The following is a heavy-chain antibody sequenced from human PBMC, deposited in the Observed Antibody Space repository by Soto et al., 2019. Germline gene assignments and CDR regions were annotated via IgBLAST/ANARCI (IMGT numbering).Heavy chain of an antibody. V-gene: IGHV3-48*02. Sequence: LRLSCAASGFTFSSYSMNWVRQAPGKGLEWVSYISSSSSTIYYADSVKGRFTISRDNAKNSLYLQMNSLRDEDTAVYYCARDKLRFLEWSYYFDYWGQGTLVTV. D-gene: IGHD3-3*01. CDR1: GFTFSSYS. J-gene: IGHJ4*02. CDR2: ISSSSSTI. CDR3: ARDKLRFLEWSYYFDY.